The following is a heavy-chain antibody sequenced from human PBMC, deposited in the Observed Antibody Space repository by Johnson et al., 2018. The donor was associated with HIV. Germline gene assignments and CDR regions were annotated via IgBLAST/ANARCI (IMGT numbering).Heavy chain of an antibody. D-gene: IGHD1-26*01. Sequence: VQLVESGGGLVQPGGSLRLSCAASGITVSSNYMSWVRQTPGKGLEWVSVIFSVCNTYYSDSVKGRFTISRDNSKNTLYLQMNSLRAEDTAVYYCAKGMGELLRIDAFDIWGQGTMVTVSS. CDR1: GITVSSNY. CDR3: AKGMGELLRIDAFDI. J-gene: IGHJ3*02. CDR2: IFSVCNT. V-gene: IGHV3-66*01.